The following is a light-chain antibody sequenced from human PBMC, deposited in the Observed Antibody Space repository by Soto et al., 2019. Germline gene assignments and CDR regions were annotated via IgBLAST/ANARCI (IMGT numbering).Light chain of an antibody. V-gene: IGKV3-15*01. Sequence: EIVLTQSPATLSVSPGDKVSLSCRANQTISNMLAWYQQKPGQAPRLLIYAASTRATGVSARFSGSGSGTEFTLTISSLQSEDFTIYYCQYYNNWLATFGGGTKVAIK. CDR1: QTISNM. CDR3: QYYNNWLAT. CDR2: AAS. J-gene: IGKJ4*01.